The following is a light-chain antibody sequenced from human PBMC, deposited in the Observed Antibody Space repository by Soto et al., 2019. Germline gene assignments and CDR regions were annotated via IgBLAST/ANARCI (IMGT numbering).Light chain of an antibody. J-gene: IGLJ1*01. CDR2: GNS. V-gene: IGLV1-40*01. CDR3: QSYDSSLSGFYV. CDR1: SSNVGPADA. Sequence: QSVLTQPPSVSGAPGQRVTISCTGASSNVGPADAVHWYQQLPGTAPKLLIYGNSNRPSGVPDRFSGSKSGTSASLAITGLQAEDEADYYCQSYDSSLSGFYVFGTGTKVTVL.